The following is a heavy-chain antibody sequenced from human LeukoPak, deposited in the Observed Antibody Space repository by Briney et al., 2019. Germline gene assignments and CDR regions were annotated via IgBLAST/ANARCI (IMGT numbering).Heavy chain of an antibody. V-gene: IGHV3-7*01. CDR2: IKRDGSEK. D-gene: IGHD4-11*01. CDR1: GGSISSSNYY. Sequence: ETLSLTCTVSGGSISSSNYYWGWIRQAPGKGLEWVANIKRDGSEKYYVDSVKGRFTISRDNAKNSLYLQMNSLRAEDTAVYYCARAAQYLFDYWGQGTLVTVSS. J-gene: IGHJ4*02. CDR3: ARAAQYLFDY.